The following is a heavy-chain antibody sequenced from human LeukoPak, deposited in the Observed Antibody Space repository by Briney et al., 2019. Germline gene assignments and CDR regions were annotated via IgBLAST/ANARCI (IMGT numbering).Heavy chain of an antibody. Sequence: PGGSLRLSCAASGFTFSTYGMHWVRRAPGKGLEWVAFIRYDGSIKYYADSVKGRFTISRDNSKSTLYLQLNSLRAEDTALYYCAKVFGVAVAGTRGFFDYWGQGTLVTVSS. V-gene: IGHV3-30*02. D-gene: IGHD6-19*01. CDR3: AKVFGVAVAGTRGFFDY. CDR2: IRYDGSIK. J-gene: IGHJ4*02. CDR1: GFTFSTYG.